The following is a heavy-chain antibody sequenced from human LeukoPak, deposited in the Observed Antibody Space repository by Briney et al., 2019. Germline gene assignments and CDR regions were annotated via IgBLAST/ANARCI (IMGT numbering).Heavy chain of an antibody. Sequence: ASVKVSCKASGYTFTGYYMHWLRQAPGQGLEWMGRINPNSGGTNYAQKFQGRVTMTRDTSISTACMELSRLRSDDTAVYYCARDFGVADHDAFDIWGQGTMVTVSS. CDR2: INPNSGGT. V-gene: IGHV1-2*06. J-gene: IGHJ3*02. CDR1: GYTFTGYY. D-gene: IGHD3-3*01. CDR3: ARDFGVADHDAFDI.